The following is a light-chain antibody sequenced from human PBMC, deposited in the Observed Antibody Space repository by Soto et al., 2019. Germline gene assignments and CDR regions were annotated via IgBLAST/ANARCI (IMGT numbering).Light chain of an antibody. CDR1: QSVSSSY. Sequence: EIVLTQSPATLSVSPGDRVTLSCRASQSVSSSYLAWYQQKPGQAPRLLIYGASTRATGIPDRFSGSGSGTDFTLTISRLEPEDFAVYYCQQYGGSPRTFGQGTKVDIK. J-gene: IGKJ1*01. CDR3: QQYGGSPRT. CDR2: GAS. V-gene: IGKV3-20*01.